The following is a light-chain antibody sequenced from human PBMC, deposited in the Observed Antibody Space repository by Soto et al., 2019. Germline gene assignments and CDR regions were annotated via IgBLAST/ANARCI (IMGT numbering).Light chain of an antibody. CDR1: SSDVGGYNY. V-gene: IGLV2-14*01. CDR2: DVS. CDR3: STYTSSSTNV. J-gene: IGLJ1*01. Sequence: QSALTQPASVSGSPGQSITISCTGTSSDVGGYNYVSWYQQHPGKAPKLMIYDVSNRPSGVSNRFSGSKSGNTASLTISGLQAEDEADYYCSTYTSSSTNVFRTGTKAPS.